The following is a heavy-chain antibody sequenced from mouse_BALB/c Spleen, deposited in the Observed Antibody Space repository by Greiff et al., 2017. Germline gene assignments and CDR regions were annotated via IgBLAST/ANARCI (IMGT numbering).Heavy chain of an antibody. J-gene: IGHJ2*01. CDR1: GYSITSCYY. CDR3: ARWGLLRLKGFDY. CDR2: ISYDGSN. V-gene: IGHV3-6*02. Sequence: EVKLEESGPGLVTPSQSLSLTCSVTGYSITSCYYWNWLRPFPGNKLEWMGYISYDGSNNYNPSLKNRISITRDTSKNQFFLKLNSVTTEDTATYYGARWGLLRLKGFDYWGQGTTLTVSA. D-gene: IGHD1-2*01.